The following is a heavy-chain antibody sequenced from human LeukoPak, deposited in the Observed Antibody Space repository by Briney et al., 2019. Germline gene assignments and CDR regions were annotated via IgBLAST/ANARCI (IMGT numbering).Heavy chain of an antibody. V-gene: IGHV4-4*07. J-gene: IGHJ6*03. CDR2: IYTSGST. D-gene: IGHD3-10*01. Sequence: ASQTLSLTCTVSGGSISSYYWSWIRQPAGKGLEWIGRIYTSGSTNYNPSLKSRVTMSVDTSKNQFSLKLSSVTAADTAVYYCAREALWFGELFDYYYYMDVWGKGTTVTISS. CDR1: GGSISSYY. CDR3: AREALWFGELFDYYYYMDV.